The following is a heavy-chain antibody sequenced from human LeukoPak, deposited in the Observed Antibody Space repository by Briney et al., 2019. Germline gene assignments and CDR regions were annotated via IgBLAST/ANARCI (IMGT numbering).Heavy chain of an antibody. J-gene: IGHJ4*02. Sequence: PGGSLRLSCAASGFTFDDYAMHWVRQAPGKGLEWVSGISWNSGSIGYADSVRGRFTISRDNAKNSLYLQMNSLRAEDMALYYCAKDASEVGAREFDYWGQGTLVTVSS. CDR3: AKDASEVGAREFDY. CDR1: GFTFDDYA. D-gene: IGHD1-26*01. V-gene: IGHV3-9*03. CDR2: ISWNSGSI.